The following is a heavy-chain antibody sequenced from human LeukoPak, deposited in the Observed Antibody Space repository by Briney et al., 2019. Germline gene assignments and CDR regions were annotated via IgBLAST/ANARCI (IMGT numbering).Heavy chain of an antibody. CDR1: GYTFTSYG. J-gene: IGHJ6*02. V-gene: IGHV1-18*01. CDR3: ASVWFGERSYYYYGMDV. CDR2: ISAYNGNT. Sequence: ASVKVSCKASGYTFTSYGISWVRQAPGQGLEWMGWISAYNGNTNYAQKLQGRVTMTTDTSTSTAYMELRSLRSDDTAVYCCASVWFGERSYYYYGMDVWGQGTTVTVSS. D-gene: IGHD3-10*01.